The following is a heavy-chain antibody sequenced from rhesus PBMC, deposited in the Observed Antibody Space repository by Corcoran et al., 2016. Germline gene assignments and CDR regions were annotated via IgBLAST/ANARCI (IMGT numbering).Heavy chain of an antibody. CDR3: ATPADLDY. V-gene: IGHV4-106*01. J-gene: IGHJ4*01. D-gene: IGHD6-31*01. CDR2: IYGSGGGT. Sequence: QVQLQESGPGLVKPSETLSLTCAVPGGSISDDYYWSWIRQPPGKGLEWIGYIYGSGGGTNYNPSLKNRVTISIDTSKNQFSLKLSSVTAADTAVYYCATPADLDYWGQGVLVTVSS. CDR1: GGSISDDYY.